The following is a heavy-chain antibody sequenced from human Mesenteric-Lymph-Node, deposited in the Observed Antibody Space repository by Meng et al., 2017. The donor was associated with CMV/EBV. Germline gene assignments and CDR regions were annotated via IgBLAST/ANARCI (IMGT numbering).Heavy chain of an antibody. CDR3: ARDDWSIAVAFDY. D-gene: IGHD6-19*01. CDR1: GFTFSNYW. J-gene: IGHJ4*02. CDR2: IKQDGSEK. V-gene: IGHV3-7*01. Sequence: GESLKISCAASGFTFSNYWMSWVRQAPGKGLEWVANIKQDGSEKYYVGSVKGRFTISRDNAKNSLYLQMNSLRAEDTAVYYCARDDWSIAVAFDYWGQGTLVTVSS.